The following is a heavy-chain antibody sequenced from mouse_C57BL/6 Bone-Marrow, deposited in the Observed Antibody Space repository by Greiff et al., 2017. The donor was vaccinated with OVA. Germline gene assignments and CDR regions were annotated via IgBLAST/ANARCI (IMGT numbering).Heavy chain of an antibody. Sequence: QVQLQQPGAELVRPGTSVKLSCKASGYTLTSYWMHWVKQRPGQGLEWIGVIDPSDSYTNYNQKFKGKATLTVDTSSSTSYMHLSSLTSEDYAVYYCARPADYSNYVDYWGQGTTLTVSS. CDR3: ARPADYSNYVDY. CDR2: IDPSDSYT. CDR1: GYTLTSYW. J-gene: IGHJ2*01. V-gene: IGHV1-59*01. D-gene: IGHD2-5*01.